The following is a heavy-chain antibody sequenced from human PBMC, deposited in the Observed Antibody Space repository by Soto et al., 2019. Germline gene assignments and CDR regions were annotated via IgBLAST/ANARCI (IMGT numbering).Heavy chain of an antibody. D-gene: IGHD6-19*01. CDR1: GFTFSSYA. CDR3: ARDSGSRWYVYHY. V-gene: IGHV3-30-3*01. Sequence: QVQLVESGGGVVQPGRSLRLSCAASGFTFSSYAMHWVRQAPGKGLEWVAFISYDGSNKYYADSVKGRFTISRDNSKNTPYLQMNSLRAEDTAVYYCARDSGSRWYVYHYWGQGTLVTVSS. J-gene: IGHJ4*02. CDR2: ISYDGSNK.